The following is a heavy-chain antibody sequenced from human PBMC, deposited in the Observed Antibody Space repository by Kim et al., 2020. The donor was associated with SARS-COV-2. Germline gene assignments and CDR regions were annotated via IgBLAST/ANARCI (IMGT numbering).Heavy chain of an antibody. V-gene: IGHV3-21*01. D-gene: IGHD6-13*01. J-gene: IGHJ1*01. Sequence: GGSLRLSCAASGFTFSSYSMNWVRQAPGKGLEWVSSISSSSSYIYYADSVKGRFTISRDNAKNSLYLQMNSLRAEDTAVYYCARDSYSSSGAEYFQHWGQGTLVTVSS. CDR2: ISSSSSYI. CDR3: ARDSYSSSGAEYFQH. CDR1: GFTFSSYS.